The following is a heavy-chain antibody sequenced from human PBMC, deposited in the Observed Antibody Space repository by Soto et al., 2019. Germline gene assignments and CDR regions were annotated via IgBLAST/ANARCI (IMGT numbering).Heavy chain of an antibody. CDR3: ARGRQVTPAALFKRAGDYSMDV. V-gene: IGHV4-34*01. Sequence: SETLSLTCAVYGGSFRGYSWTLIPQPQGKGLVWIGEVNHSGSTYYSPSLMSRVTLSIDTSKNQFSLKLSSVTAADTAVYYCARGRQVTPAALFKRAGDYSMDVWGQGTTVTVSS. J-gene: IGHJ6*02. CDR2: VNHSGST. CDR1: GGSFRGYS. D-gene: IGHD2-2*01.